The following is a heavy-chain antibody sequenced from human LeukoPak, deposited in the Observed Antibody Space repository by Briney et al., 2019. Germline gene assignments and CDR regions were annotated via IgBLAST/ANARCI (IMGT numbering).Heavy chain of an antibody. Sequence: SETLSLTCTVSGGAISSYYWSWIRQPPGKGLEWIGYIYHSGNTYYNPSLKSRVTISIHNSKNQFSLKVNSVTAADTAVYYCARDRNYYDSSGPPYYYSALDVWGQGTTVAVSS. CDR1: GGAISSYY. J-gene: IGHJ6*02. CDR2: IYHSGNT. V-gene: IGHV4-59*01. CDR3: ARDRNYYDSSGPPYYYSALDV. D-gene: IGHD3-22*01.